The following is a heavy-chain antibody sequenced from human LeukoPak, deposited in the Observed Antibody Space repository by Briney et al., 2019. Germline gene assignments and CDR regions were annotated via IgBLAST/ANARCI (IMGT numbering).Heavy chain of an antibody. Sequence: PGGSLRLSCAASGFTFNSYAMSWVRQAPGKGLEWVSVISGSGGSTYCADSVKGRFTISRDDSKNTLYLQMNSLRAGDTAIYYCAKSYGSPTSRSDYWGQGTLVTVSS. D-gene: IGHD2-2*01. CDR2: ISGSGGST. V-gene: IGHV3-23*01. J-gene: IGHJ4*02. CDR3: AKSYGSPTSRSDY. CDR1: GFTFNSYA.